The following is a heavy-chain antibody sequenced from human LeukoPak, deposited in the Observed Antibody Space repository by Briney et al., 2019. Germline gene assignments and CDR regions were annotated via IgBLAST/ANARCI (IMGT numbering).Heavy chain of an antibody. CDR3: AKDLPDYGDYIEGY. Sequence: GGSLRLSCVASGFTFSSFAMSWVRQARGKGLEWVSTISGSGGTKNYADSVRGRFTFSRDNSKNTLYLQMNSLRAEDTAVYYCAKDLPDYGDYIEGYWGQGTLVTVSS. V-gene: IGHV3-23*01. CDR2: ISGSGGTK. D-gene: IGHD4-17*01. CDR1: GFTFSSFA. J-gene: IGHJ4*02.